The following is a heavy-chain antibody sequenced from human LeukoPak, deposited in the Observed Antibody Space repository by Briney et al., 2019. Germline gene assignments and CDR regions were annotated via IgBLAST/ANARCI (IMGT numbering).Heavy chain of an antibody. CDR1: GFMFDDYG. J-gene: IGHJ4*02. Sequence: GGSLRLSCAASGFMFDDYGMSWVRQAPGKGLEWVSVIYSGGSTYYADSGKGRFTISRDNSKNTLYLQMNSLRAEDTAVYYCARGRQWPSFDYWGQGTLVTVSS. V-gene: IGHV3-66*01. CDR3: ARGRQWPSFDY. D-gene: IGHD6-19*01. CDR2: IYSGGST.